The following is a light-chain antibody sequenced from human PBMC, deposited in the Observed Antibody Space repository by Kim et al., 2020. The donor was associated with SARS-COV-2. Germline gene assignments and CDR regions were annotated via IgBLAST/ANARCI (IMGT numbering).Light chain of an antibody. V-gene: IGLV2-23*01. CDR2: EGS. J-gene: IGLJ1*01. CDR1: SRDFGCYSH. CDR3: RSYAGSSTSYV. Sequence: SIAHSCKCNSRDFGCYSHVSWYQEHPGSAPKLIIYEGSKRPSGVSNRFSGSKSGNTASLTISGLQAEDESDYYCRSYAGSSTSYVFGTGSKVTVL.